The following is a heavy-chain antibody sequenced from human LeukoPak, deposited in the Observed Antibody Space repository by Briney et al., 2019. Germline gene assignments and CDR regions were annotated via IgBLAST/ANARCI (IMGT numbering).Heavy chain of an antibody. CDR1: GYTFTSYY. D-gene: IGHD3-3*01. CDR3: ARVSYDFWSGYANRIDY. V-gene: IGHV1-46*01. Sequence: ASVKVSCKASGYTFTSYYMHWVRQAPGQGLEWMGIINPSGGSTSYAQKFQGRVTLTRDTSTSTVYMELSSLRSDDTAVYYCARVSYDFWSGYANRIDYWGQGTLVTVSS. J-gene: IGHJ4*02. CDR2: INPSGGST.